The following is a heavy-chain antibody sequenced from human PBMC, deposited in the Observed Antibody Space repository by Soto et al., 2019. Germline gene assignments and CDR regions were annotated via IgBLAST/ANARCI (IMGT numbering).Heavy chain of an antibody. J-gene: IGHJ5*02. V-gene: IGHV1-58*02. CDR2: IVVGSGNT. Sequence: GASVKVSCKASGFTFTSSAMQWVRQARGQRLEWIGWIVVGSGNTNYAQKFQGRVTITRDTSASTAYMELSSLRSEDTAEYYCARDSRVDGSGSFDPWGQGTLVTVSS. D-gene: IGHD3-10*01. CDR3: ARDSRVDGSGSFDP. CDR1: GFTFTSSA.